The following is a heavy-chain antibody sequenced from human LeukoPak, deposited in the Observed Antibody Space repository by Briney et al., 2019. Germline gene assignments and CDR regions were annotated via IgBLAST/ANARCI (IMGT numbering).Heavy chain of an antibody. D-gene: IGHD3-22*01. V-gene: IGHV1-46*01. CDR3: ARVLEKYSDRSGYDAFDI. Sequence: GASVKVSCKASGYTFTSYFIHWVRQAPGQGLEWMGIINPSAGSATYAQKFQGRVTMTRDTSTSTVYMELSSLRSEDTAVYFCARVLEKYSDRSGYDAFDIWGQGTMVTVPS. CDR1: GYTFTSYF. J-gene: IGHJ3*02. CDR2: INPSAGSA.